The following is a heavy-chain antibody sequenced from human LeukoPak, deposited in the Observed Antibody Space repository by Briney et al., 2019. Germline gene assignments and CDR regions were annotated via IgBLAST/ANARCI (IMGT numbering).Heavy chain of an antibody. CDR3: AKDSGLNYYGSGSYAFDI. CDR1: GFTFSSYA. V-gene: IGHV3-23*01. D-gene: IGHD3-10*01. J-gene: IGHJ3*02. CDR2: ISGSGGST. Sequence: LSGGSLRLSCAASGFTFSSYAMSWVRQAPGKGLEWVSAISGSGGSTYYADSVKGRFTISRDNSKNTLYLQVNSLRAEDTAVYYCAKDSGLNYYGSGSYAFDIWGQGTMVTVSS.